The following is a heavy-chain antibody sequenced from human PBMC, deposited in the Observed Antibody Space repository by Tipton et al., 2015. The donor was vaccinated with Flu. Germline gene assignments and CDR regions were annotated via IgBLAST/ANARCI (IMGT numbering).Heavy chain of an antibody. J-gene: IGHJ6*03. Sequence: TLSLTCTVSGGSISNTSYHWGWIRQPPGKGLEWIGNIHYSGSTYYNPSLKSRVTISVDTSKNHFSLNLSSVTAADTAVYYCARPPFTMVRGRLRKDYMDVWGKGTTVTVSS. D-gene: IGHD3-10*01. CDR3: ARPPFTMVRGRLRKDYMDV. CDR2: IHYSGST. V-gene: IGHV4-39*02. CDR1: GGSISNTSYH.